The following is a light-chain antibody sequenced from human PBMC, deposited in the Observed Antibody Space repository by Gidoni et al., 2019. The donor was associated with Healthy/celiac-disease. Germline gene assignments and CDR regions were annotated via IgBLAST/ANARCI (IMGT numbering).Light chain of an antibody. CDR1: QSVSSSY. V-gene: IGKV3-20*01. Sequence: RASQSVSSSYLAWYQQKPGQAPRLLIYGASSSATGIPDRFSGSGSGTDFTLTISRLEPEDFAVYYCQQYGSSPLTFGGGTKVEI. J-gene: IGKJ4*01. CDR2: GAS. CDR3: QQYGSSPLT.